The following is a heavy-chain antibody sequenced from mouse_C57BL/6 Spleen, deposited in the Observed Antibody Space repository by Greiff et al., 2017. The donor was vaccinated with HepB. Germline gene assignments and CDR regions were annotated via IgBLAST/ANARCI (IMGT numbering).Heavy chain of an antibody. V-gene: IGHV14-2*01. D-gene: IGHD1-1*01. CDR1: GFNIKDYY. CDR2: IDPEDGET. J-gene: IGHJ3*01. CDR3: AREDYGSRGVAY. Sequence: EVQLQQSGAELVKPGASVKLSCAASGFNIKDYYMHWVKQRTEQGLEWIGRIDPEDGETKYALKFQGKATITADTSSNTAYLQLSSLTSEDTAVYYCAREDYGSRGVAYWGQGTLVTVSA.